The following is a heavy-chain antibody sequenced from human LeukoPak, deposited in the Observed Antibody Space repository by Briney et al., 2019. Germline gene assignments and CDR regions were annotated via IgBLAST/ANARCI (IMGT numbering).Heavy chain of an antibody. CDR2: INQSGRT. Sequence: PSETLSLTCAVYGGSFSGYYWSWIRQPPGKGLEWIGEINQSGRTNYNPSLKSRVTISADTSKNQFSLKLRSVTAADTAVYYCARSNVDTAMVPNYYYYYMDVWGKGTTVTVSS. CDR1: GGSFSGYY. V-gene: IGHV4-34*01. J-gene: IGHJ6*03. D-gene: IGHD5-18*01. CDR3: ARSNVDTAMVPNYYYYYMDV.